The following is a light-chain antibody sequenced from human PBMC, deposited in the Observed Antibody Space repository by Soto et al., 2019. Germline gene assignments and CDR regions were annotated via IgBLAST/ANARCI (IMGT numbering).Light chain of an antibody. V-gene: IGKV1-5*03. CDR1: QSLSDW. J-gene: IGKJ4*01. CDR3: QQYDTYPLT. Sequence: DIQLTQSPSTLSASVGDRVTITCRASQSLSDWLAWHQQIPGTAPKLLIYRASSLEDAVESRFSGSGSGTEFTLTISSLQPDDFASYYCQQYDTYPLTFGGGTKVEIK. CDR2: RAS.